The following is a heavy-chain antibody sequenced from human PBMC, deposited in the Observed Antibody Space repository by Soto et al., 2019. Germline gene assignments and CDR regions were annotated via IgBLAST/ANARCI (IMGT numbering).Heavy chain of an antibody. Sequence: GGSLRLSCAASGFTFSSYAMHWVRQAPGKGLEWVAVISYDGSNKYYADSVKGRFTISRDNSKNTLYLQMNSLRAEDTAVYYCARDYYDILTGYLDYWGQGTMVTVYS. CDR1: GFTFSSYA. V-gene: IGHV3-30-3*01. CDR2: ISYDGSNK. CDR3: ARDYYDILTGYLDY. J-gene: IGHJ4*02. D-gene: IGHD3-9*01.